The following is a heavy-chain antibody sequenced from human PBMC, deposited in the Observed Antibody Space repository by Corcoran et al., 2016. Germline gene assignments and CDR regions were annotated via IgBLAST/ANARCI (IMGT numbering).Heavy chain of an antibody. CDR3: TRKISDSTGYSLGH. CDR2: ISSSGGTT. CDR1: GFTFSDYY. Sequence: QVQLVESGGGLVKPGESLRLSCAASGFTFSDYYMSWIRQAPGKGLEWVSYISSSGGTTYYVESVKGRFTISRDNAKNSVYLQMNSLRAEDTAVYYCTRKISDSTGYSLGHWGQGTLVTVSS. J-gene: IGHJ4*02. D-gene: IGHD3-22*01. V-gene: IGHV3-11*01.